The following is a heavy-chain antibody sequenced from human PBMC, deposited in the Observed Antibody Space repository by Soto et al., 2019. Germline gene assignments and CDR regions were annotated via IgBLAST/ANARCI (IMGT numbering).Heavy chain of an antibody. CDR1: GFTFSTYA. V-gene: IGHV3-30-3*01. CDR3: ARGYYDLLTGFSYWYFDL. J-gene: IGHJ2*01. D-gene: IGHD3-9*01. CDR2: ISYEGSTT. Sequence: QVQLVESGGGVVQPGRSLRLSCEASGFTFSTYAMHWVRQSPGTGLEWLAVISYEGSTTHYLDSVKGRFTISRDNSKNALDLQMNSLRADDTAVYYCARGYYDLLTGFSYWYFDLWGRGTLVTVSS.